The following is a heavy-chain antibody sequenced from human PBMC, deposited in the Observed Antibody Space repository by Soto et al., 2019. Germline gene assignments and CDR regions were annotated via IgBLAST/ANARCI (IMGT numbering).Heavy chain of an antibody. D-gene: IGHD3-22*01. CDR3: ARAADYYDSSGYYLDY. V-gene: IGHV4-30-4*01. J-gene: IGHJ4*02. Sequence: QVQLQESGPGLVKPSQTLSLTCTVSGGSISSGDYYWSWIRQPPGKGLEWIGYIYYSGSTYYNPSLKSRVTISVHTSKNQFSLKLSSVTAADTAVYYCARAADYYDSSGYYLDYWGQGTLITVSS. CDR2: IYYSGST. CDR1: GGSISSGDYY.